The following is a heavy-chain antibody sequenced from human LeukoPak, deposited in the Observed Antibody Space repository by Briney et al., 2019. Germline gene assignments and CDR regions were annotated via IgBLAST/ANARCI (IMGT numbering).Heavy chain of an antibody. CDR2: MNPNSGNT. Sequence: VASVKVSCKASGYTFTSYDINWVRQATGQGLEWMGWMNPNSGNTGYAQKFQGRVTITRNTSISTAYMELSSLRSEDTAVYYCARGQKMYYYDSSGYSAFDYWGQGTLVTVSS. D-gene: IGHD3-22*01. V-gene: IGHV1-8*03. J-gene: IGHJ4*02. CDR1: GYTFTSYD. CDR3: ARGQKMYYYDSSGYSAFDY.